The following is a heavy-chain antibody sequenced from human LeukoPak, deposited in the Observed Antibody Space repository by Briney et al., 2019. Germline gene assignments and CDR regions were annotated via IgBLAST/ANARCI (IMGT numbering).Heavy chain of an antibody. CDR2: IYYSGST. V-gene: IGHV4-59*01. J-gene: IGHJ5*02. CDR3: ARLPYSSGWYGPEYNWFDP. Sequence: PSETLSLTCTVSGGSISSYYWSWIRQPPGKGLEWLGYIYYSGSTNYNPSLKSRVTISVDTSKNQFSLKLSSVTAADTAVYYCARLPYSSGWYGPEYNWFDPWGQGTLVTVSS. CDR1: GGSISSYY. D-gene: IGHD6-19*01.